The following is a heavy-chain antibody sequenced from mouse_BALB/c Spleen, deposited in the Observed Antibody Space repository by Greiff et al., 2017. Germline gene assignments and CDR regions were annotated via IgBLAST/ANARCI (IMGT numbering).Heavy chain of an antibody. J-gene: IGHJ3*01. D-gene: IGHD1-2*01. CDR3: ARGPTATSAWFAY. V-gene: IGHV5-17*02. Sequence: EVKLMESGGGLVQPGGSRKLSCAASGFTFSSFGMHWVRQAPEKGLEWVAYISSGSSTIYYADTVKGRFTISRDNPKNTLFLQMTSLRSEDTAMYYCARGPTATSAWFAYWGQGTLVTVSA. CDR2: ISSGSSTI. CDR1: GFTFSSFG.